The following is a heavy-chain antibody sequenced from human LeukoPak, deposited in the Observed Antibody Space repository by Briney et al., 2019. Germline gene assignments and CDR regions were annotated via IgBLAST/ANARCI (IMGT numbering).Heavy chain of an antibody. CDR2: IVVGSGNT. CDR3: ARNKEGKSLDY. Sequence: SVKVSCKASGFTFTSSAMQWVRQARGQRLEWIGWIVVGSGNTNYAQKFQERVTITRDMSTSTAYMELSRLRFDDTAVYYCARNKEGKSLDYWGQGTPVTVSS. CDR1: GFTFTSSA. J-gene: IGHJ4*02. V-gene: IGHV1-58*02.